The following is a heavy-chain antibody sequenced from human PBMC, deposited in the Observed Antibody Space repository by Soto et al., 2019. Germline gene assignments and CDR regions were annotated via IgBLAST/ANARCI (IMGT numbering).Heavy chain of an antibody. CDR1: GYPFIKYG. CDR3: ATSYDTGFDP. Sequence: QLQLVQSAAEVKKPGASVRVSCKAYGYPFIKYGISWIRQAPEQGLEWMGWIKVDSGYTNYAQKFKGKVTITADTSSDTAFMELRSLKLDDPAVYFCATSYDTGFDPWGQGTLVSVSS. D-gene: IGHD3-9*01. CDR2: IKVDSGYT. V-gene: IGHV1-18*04. J-gene: IGHJ5*02.